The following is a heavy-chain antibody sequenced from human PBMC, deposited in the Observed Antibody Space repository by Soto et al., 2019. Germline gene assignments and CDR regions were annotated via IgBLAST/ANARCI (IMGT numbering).Heavy chain of an antibody. CDR2: ISSSGANA. V-gene: IGHV3-23*01. Sequence: GGSLRLSCAASGFTFSTYAMSWVRQGPGKGLQWVSAISSSGANAYYADSVKGRFTISRDNSEDTLYLQMNSLRADDTAEYYCAGWMGPTVAFHIWGQGTLVTVSS. CDR3: AGWMGPTVAFHI. D-gene: IGHD1-26*01. J-gene: IGHJ4*02. CDR1: GFTFSTYA.